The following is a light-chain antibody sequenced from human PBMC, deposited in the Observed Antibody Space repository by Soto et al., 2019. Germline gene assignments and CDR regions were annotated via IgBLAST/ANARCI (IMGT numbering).Light chain of an antibody. CDR2: KVS. V-gene: IGKV2-30*01. J-gene: IGKJ2*01. CDR1: QSLVSSDGDTY. Sequence: DVGMTQSPLSLPVTLGQPASMSCNSSQSLVSSDGDTYLNWFQQRPGQSPRRLIYKVSNRDSGVPDRFSGSGSGTDFTLKISGVEAEDVGIYYCMQATNWPPMYTFGQGTKLEIK. CDR3: MQATNWPPMYT.